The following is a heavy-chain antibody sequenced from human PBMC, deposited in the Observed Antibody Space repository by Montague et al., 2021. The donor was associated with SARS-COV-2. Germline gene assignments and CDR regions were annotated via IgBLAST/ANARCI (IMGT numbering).Heavy chain of an antibody. V-gene: IGHV4-34*01. Sequence: SETLSLTCAVYGGSFSGYYWSWIGQPPGKGLEWIGEINHSGSTNYNPSLKSRVTISVDTSKNQFSLKLSSVTAADTAVYYRARARQDVVVPALGIGAYYYYYYMDVWGKGTTVTVSS. CDR2: INHSGST. CDR3: ARARQDVVVPALGIGAYYYYYYMDV. CDR1: GGSFSGYY. J-gene: IGHJ6*03. D-gene: IGHD2-2*01.